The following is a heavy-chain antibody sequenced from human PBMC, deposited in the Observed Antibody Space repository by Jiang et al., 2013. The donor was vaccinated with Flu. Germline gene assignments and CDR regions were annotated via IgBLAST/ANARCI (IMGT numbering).Heavy chain of an antibody. CDR2: IYYSGST. CDR1: GYSLSSGFY. V-gene: IGHV4-61*01. CDR3: ARAGGYSYGAEYYYYYMDV. D-gene: IGHD5-18*01. J-gene: IGHJ6*03. Sequence: GSGLVKPSETLSLTCTVSGYSLSSGFYWGWIRQSPEKGLEWIGYIYYSGSTNYNPSLKSRVTISVDTSKNQFSLKLSSVTAADTAVYYCARAGGYSYGAEYYYYYMDVWGKGTTVTVSS.